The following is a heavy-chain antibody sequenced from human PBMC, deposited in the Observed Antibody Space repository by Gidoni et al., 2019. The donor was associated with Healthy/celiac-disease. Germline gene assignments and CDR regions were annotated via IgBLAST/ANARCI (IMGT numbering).Heavy chain of an antibody. D-gene: IGHD1-26*01. CDR1: GGSFSGYY. Sequence: QVQLQQWGAGLLKPSETLSLTCAVYGGSFSGYYWSWIRQPPGKGLEWIGEINHSGSTNYNPSLKSRVTISVDTSKNQFSLKLSSVTAADTAVYYCAKTSGEWELLGWFDPWGQGTLVTVSS. CDR2: INHSGST. J-gene: IGHJ5*02. V-gene: IGHV4-34*01. CDR3: AKTSGEWELLGWFDP.